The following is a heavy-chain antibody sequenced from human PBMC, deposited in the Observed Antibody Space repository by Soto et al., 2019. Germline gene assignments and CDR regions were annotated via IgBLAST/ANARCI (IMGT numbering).Heavy chain of an antibody. J-gene: IGHJ6*03. V-gene: IGHV3-11*01. CDR1: GFTFSDYY. Sequence: PGGSLRLSCAASGFTFSDYYMSWIRQAPGKGLEWVSYISSSGSTIYYADSVKGRFTISRDNAKNSLYLQMNSLRAEDTAVYYCARDKSSGYPNYYYYMDVWGKGTTVTVSS. CDR2: ISSSGSTI. CDR3: ARDKSSGYPNYYYYMDV. D-gene: IGHD3-3*01.